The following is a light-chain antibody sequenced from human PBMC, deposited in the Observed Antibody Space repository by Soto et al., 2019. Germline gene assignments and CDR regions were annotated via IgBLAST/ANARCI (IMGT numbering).Light chain of an antibody. Sequence: DIQVTQSPSSLSASIGDRVTITCRASQSISTFLNWYQQKPGQAPNLLIYVASNLQTGVPSRFSGSGSGTDFSLTISGLQPEDVATYYCQQSYRAPYTVGQGTTLEIK. V-gene: IGKV1-39*01. CDR3: QQSYRAPYT. CDR2: VAS. CDR1: QSISTF. J-gene: IGKJ2*01.